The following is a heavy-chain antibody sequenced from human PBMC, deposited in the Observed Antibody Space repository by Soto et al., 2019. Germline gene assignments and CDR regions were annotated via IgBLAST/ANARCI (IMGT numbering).Heavy chain of an antibody. Sequence: GGSLRLSCAASGFSLSGYWMHWVRQAPGKGLVWVSRIVTYGSATKFADSVEGRFSISKDNAENTLYLQMNNLRADDTAVYYCVRVLKSIGWDNDVFDIWGQGTMVTV. J-gene: IGHJ3*02. D-gene: IGHD6-19*01. V-gene: IGHV3-74*01. CDR3: VRVLKSIGWDNDVFDI. CDR2: IVTYGSAT. CDR1: GFSLSGYW.